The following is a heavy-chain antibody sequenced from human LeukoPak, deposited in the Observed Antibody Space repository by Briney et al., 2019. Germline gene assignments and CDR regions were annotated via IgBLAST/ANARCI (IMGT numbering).Heavy chain of an antibody. D-gene: IGHD6-19*01. Sequence: PSETLSLTCSVSGGSMSGYYWSWIRQPPGKGPEWIGYIYYSGTTTYNPSLGSRVTISVDTSKDQFSLKLNSVTAADTAVYYCARIKSSGWGAGMDVWGKGTTVTISS. CDR2: IYYSGTT. J-gene: IGHJ6*03. CDR3: ARIKSSGWGAGMDV. V-gene: IGHV4-59*01. CDR1: GGSMSGYY.